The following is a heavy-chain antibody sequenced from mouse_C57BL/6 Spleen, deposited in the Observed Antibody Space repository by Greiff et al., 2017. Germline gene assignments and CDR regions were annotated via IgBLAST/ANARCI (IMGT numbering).Heavy chain of an antibody. V-gene: IGHV1-81*01. D-gene: IGHD1-1*01. Sequence: QVQLQQSGAELARPGASVKLSCKASGYTFTSYGISWVKQRTGQGLEWIGEIYPRSGNTYYNEKFKGKATLTADKSSSTAYMELRSLTSEDSAVYFCARSSYYGSSYGDDWYFDVWGTGTTVTVSS. CDR2: IYPRSGNT. J-gene: IGHJ1*03. CDR1: GYTFTSYG. CDR3: ARSSYYGSSYGDDWYFDV.